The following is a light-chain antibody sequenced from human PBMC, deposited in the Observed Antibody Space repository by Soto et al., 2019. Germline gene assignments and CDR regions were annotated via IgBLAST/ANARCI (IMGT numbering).Light chain of an antibody. V-gene: IGLV2-14*01. CDR3: SSYTSSSTLHWV. J-gene: IGLJ3*02. Sequence: QSALTQPASVSGSPGQSITISCTGTSSDVGGYNYVSWYQQHPGKAPKLMIYDVSNRPSGVSNRFSGSKSGNTASLTISGLQAEDEADYYCSSYTSSSTLHWVFGVGTKLTVL. CDR1: SSDVGGYNY. CDR2: DVS.